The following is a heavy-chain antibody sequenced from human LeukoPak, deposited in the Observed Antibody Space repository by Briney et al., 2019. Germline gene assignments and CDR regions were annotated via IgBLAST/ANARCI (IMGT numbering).Heavy chain of an antibody. Sequence: ASVKVSCKASGYTFTAYYIHWVRQAPGQGLEWMGWINPNSGGTNSAQKFQGRVTMTRDTSISTAYMEVTRLTSDDTAVYFCARVKAYGGAGDFDYWGQGTPVTVSS. J-gene: IGHJ4*02. D-gene: IGHD3-10*01. CDR3: ARVKAYGGAGDFDY. CDR1: GYTFTAYY. CDR2: INPNSGGT. V-gene: IGHV1-2*02.